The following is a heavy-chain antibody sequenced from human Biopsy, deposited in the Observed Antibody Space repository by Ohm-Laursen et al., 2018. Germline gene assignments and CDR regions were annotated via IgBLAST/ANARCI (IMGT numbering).Heavy chain of an antibody. CDR1: GFPFSNYA. V-gene: IGHV3-48*01. Sequence: SLRLSCAASGFPFSNYAMTWVRQAPGKGLEWVSFISSGSSPIYYADSVKGRFTISRDDAKNSLYLQMNSLRAEDTAVYYYARGRTGGWGQGTLVTVSS. D-gene: IGHD1/OR15-1a*01. CDR2: ISSGSSPI. J-gene: IGHJ4*02. CDR3: ARGRTGG.